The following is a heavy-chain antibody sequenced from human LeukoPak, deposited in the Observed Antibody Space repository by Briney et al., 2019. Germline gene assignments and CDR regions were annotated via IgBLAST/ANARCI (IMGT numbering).Heavy chain of an antibody. J-gene: IGHJ4*02. V-gene: IGHV4-38-2*02. CDR3: ARVQSPGDGTNPFDY. CDR1: GYSISSGYY. D-gene: IGHD2-8*01. CDR2: IYHSGST. Sequence: SETLSLTCTVSGYSISSGYYWGWIRQPPGKRLEWIGSIYHSGSTYHNPSLKSRVTISVDTSKNQFSLKLSSVSAADTAVFYCARVQSPGDGTNPFDYWGQGTLVTVSS.